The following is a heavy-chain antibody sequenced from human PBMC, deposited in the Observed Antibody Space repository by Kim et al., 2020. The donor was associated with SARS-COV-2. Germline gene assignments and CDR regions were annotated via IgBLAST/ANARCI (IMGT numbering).Heavy chain of an antibody. CDR1: GFTFNGYG. Sequence: GGSLRLSCAASGFTFNGYGMHWVRQAPGKGLEWVAVIIHDGSQKFYTDSVKGRFTISRDNSKNTLSLQMNSLRAEDTAVYYCGKGDHRLGPCHSWGQGTLVTVSS. J-gene: IGHJ4*02. V-gene: IGHV3-30*18. D-gene: IGHD6-19*01. CDR3: GKGDHRLGPCHS. CDR2: IIHDGSQK.